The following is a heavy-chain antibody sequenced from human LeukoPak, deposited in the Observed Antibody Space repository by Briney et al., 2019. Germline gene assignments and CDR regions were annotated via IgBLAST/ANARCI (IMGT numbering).Heavy chain of an antibody. J-gene: IGHJ4*02. CDR3: AKGYGSGSYYIDY. CDR1: GFTFDDYA. CDR2: ISGSGGST. D-gene: IGHD3-10*01. Sequence: GGSLRLSCAASGFTFDDYAMSWVRQAPGKGLEWVSAISGSGGSTYYADSVKGRFTISRDNSKNTLYLQMNSLRAEDTAVYYCAKGYGSGSYYIDYWGQGTLVTVSS. V-gene: IGHV3-23*01.